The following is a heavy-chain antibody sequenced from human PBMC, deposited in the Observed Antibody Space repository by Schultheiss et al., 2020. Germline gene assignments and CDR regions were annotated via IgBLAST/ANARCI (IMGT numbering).Heavy chain of an antibody. CDR1: GFTFSSYA. V-gene: IGHV3-30-3*01. CDR2: ISYDGSNK. D-gene: IGHD3-16*01. J-gene: IGHJ3*02. Sequence: GGSLRLSCAASGFTFSSYAMHWVRQAPGKELEWVAVISYDGSNKYYADSVKGRFTISRDNSKNTLYLQMNSLRAEDTAVYYCARRAGVAIGDDAFDIWGQGTMVTVSS. CDR3: ARRAGVAIGDDAFDI.